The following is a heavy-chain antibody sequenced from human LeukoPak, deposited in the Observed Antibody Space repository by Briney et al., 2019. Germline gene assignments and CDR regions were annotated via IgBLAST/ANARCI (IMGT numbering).Heavy chain of an antibody. D-gene: IGHD3-22*01. J-gene: IGHJ3*02. CDR1: GDSVSSNSAA. V-gene: IGHV6-1*01. CDR2: TYYSSKWFN. Sequence: SQTLSLTCAISGDSVSSNSAAWTWIRQSPSRGLEWLGRTYYSSKWFNDYAVSVKSRITINPDTSKNQFSLKLNSVTAADTAVYYCARRSFEHSSGYYSRGAFAIWGQGTMVTVSS. CDR3: ARRSFEHSSGYYSRGAFAI.